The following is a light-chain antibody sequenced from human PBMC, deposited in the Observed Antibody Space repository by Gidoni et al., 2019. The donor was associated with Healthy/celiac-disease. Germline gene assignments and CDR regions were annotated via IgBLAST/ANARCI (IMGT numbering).Light chain of an antibody. V-gene: IGLV2-23*01. Sequence: QSALTQPASVSGSPGQSITISCTGTSSDVGSYNLVSWYQQHPGKAPKLMIYEGSKRPSGVSNRFSGSKSGNTASRTSSGLQAEDEADYYCCSYAGSVVFGGGTKLTVL. CDR1: SSDVGSYNL. J-gene: IGLJ2*01. CDR2: EGS. CDR3: CSYAGSVV.